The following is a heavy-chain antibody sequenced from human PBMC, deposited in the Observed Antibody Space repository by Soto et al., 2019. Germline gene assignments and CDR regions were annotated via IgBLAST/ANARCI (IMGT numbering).Heavy chain of an antibody. CDR1: GGSISSSSYY. J-gene: IGHJ6*03. Sequence: SDTLSLTCTVSGGSISSSSYYWGWIRQSPGKGLEWIGSFYYSGSTYYSPSLRSRVTISGDTSRKQISLRLSSVTAADTAVYYCARISVASRYMDVWGKGTTVTVSS. D-gene: IGHD5-12*01. CDR3: ARISVASRYMDV. V-gene: IGHV4-39*01. CDR2: FYYSGST.